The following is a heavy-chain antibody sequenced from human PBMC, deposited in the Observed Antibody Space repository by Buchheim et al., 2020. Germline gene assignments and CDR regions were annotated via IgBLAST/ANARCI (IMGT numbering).Heavy chain of an antibody. V-gene: IGHV3-33*01. J-gene: IGHJ6*02. D-gene: IGHD6-19*01. Sequence: QVQLVESGGGVVQPGRSLRLSCAASGFTFSSYGMHWVRQAPGKGLEWVAVIWYDGSNKYYADSVKGRFTISRDNSKNTLYLQMNSLRAEDTAVYYCARDHHGWYLNYYYYYGMDVWGQGTT. CDR2: IWYDGSNK. CDR1: GFTFSSYG. CDR3: ARDHHGWYLNYYYYYGMDV.